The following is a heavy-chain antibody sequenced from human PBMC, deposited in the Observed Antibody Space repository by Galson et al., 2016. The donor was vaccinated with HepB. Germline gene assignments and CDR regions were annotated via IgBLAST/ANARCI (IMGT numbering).Heavy chain of an antibody. CDR2: INPSGGST. J-gene: IGHJ4*02. V-gene: IGHV1-46*01. CDR3: ARGGYYDSSGSLRY. D-gene: IGHD3-22*01. Sequence: SVKVSCKASGYTFTRYYIHWVRQAPGQGLEWMGVINPSGGSTKDTQKFRGRATMTRDTSTTTVYMELSSLRSEDTAAYFCARGGYYDSSGSLRYWGQGTLVTVSS. CDR1: GYTFTRYY.